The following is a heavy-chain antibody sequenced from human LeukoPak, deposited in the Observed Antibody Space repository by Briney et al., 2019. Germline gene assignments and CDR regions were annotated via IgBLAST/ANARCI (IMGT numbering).Heavy chain of an antibody. CDR1: GFTFSSYS. V-gene: IGHV3-21*01. J-gene: IGHJ4*02. CDR2: ISSSSSYI. D-gene: IGHD5-24*01. CDR3: ARGRRWQQSPFDY. Sequence: GGSLRLSCAASGFTFSSYSMNWVRQAPGKGLEWVSSISSSSSYIYYADSVKGRFTSSRDNAKNSLYLQMNRLRAEDTAVYYCARGRRWQQSPFDYWGQGTLVTVSS.